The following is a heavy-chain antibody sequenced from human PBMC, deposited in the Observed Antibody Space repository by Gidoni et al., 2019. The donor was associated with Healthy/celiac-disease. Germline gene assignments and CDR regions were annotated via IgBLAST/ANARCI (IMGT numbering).Heavy chain of an antibody. CDR1: RGTFSSYA. V-gene: IGHV1-69*01. CDR2: IIPIFGTA. Sequence: QVQLVQSGAEVKKPGSSVKVSCKASRGTFSSYAISWVRQAPGQGLEWMGGIIPIFGTANYAQKFQGRVTITADESTSTAYMELSSLRSEDTAVYYCARSAITRGYYDSSGYYGTDYWGQGTLVTVSS. D-gene: IGHD3-22*01. J-gene: IGHJ4*02. CDR3: ARSAITRGYYDSSGYYGTDY.